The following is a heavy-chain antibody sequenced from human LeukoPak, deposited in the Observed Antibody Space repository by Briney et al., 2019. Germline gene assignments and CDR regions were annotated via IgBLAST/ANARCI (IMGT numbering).Heavy chain of an antibody. Sequence: GGSLRLSCAASGFTFSSYAMSWVRQAPGKGLEWVSAISGGGGSTYYADSVKGRFTISRDNSKNTLYLQMNSLRAEDTAVYLCARGEYQLHDLDYWGQGTLVTVSS. V-gene: IGHV3-23*01. J-gene: IGHJ4*02. CDR2: ISGGGGST. D-gene: IGHD2-2*01. CDR3: ARGEYQLHDLDY. CDR1: GFTFSSYA.